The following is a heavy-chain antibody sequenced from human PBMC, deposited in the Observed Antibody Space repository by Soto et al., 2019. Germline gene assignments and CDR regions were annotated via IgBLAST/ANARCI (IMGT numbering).Heavy chain of an antibody. CDR2: INPNSGGT. J-gene: IGHJ4*02. D-gene: IGHD5-18*01. CDR1: GYTFTDYY. Sequence: ASVKVSCKASGYTFTDYYMHWVRQAPGQGLEWMGWINPNSGGTNYAQKFQGWVTMTRDTSISTAYMELSRLRSDDTAVYYCARQDGYSYGYYFVYWGQGTQVTVSS. CDR3: ARQDGYSYGYYFVY. V-gene: IGHV1-2*04.